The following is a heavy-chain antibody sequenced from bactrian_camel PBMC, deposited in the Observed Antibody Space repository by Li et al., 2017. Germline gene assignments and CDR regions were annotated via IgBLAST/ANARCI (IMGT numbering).Heavy chain of an antibody. Sequence: HVQLVESGGGSVQAGGSLRLSCAGAVYTYSTKCIGWFRQAPGKEREGVAVIASGGTIRYCVDSVKGRFTISKDNAKDTLYLQMNSLKPEDSAVYYCAAGTYKAYYTTCAAMDYRSWGQGTQVTVS. CDR2: IASGGTIR. CDR3: AAGTYKAYYTTCAAMDYRS. CDR1: VYTYSTKC. D-gene: IGHD2*01. J-gene: IGHJ4*01. V-gene: IGHV3S53*01.